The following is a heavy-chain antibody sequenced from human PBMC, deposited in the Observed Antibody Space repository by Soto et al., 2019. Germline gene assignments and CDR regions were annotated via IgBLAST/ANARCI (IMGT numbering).Heavy chain of an antibody. D-gene: IGHD4-4*01. J-gene: IGHJ6*04. CDR2: IYAAGHT. Sequence: GGSLRLSCATSGCSVSDSYLSWVRQAPGKGLEWVSVIYAAGHTYYPDSVKGRFIISRDKSENTVYLQMNSLRAEDTAMYYCERGRVTSGTYYMDVWGKGTTVTVSS. CDR3: ERGRVTSGTYYMDV. CDR1: GCSVSDSY. V-gene: IGHV3-66*01.